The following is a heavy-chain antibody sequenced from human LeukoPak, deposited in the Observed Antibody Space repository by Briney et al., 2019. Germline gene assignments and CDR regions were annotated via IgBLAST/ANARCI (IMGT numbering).Heavy chain of an antibody. V-gene: IGHV4-39*01. CDR1: GASLSVSGRS. CDR3: LSGHDNAFDP. Sequence: SETLSLTCTVSGASLSVSGRSWGWVRQPPGKGLEWIASIYYSGSTYYSPSRESRFTMSVDTSKNQFSLKLSSLTATDTAVYYCLSGHDNAFDPWGQGTLVTVSP. D-gene: IGHD3-9*01. J-gene: IGHJ5*02. CDR2: IYYSGST.